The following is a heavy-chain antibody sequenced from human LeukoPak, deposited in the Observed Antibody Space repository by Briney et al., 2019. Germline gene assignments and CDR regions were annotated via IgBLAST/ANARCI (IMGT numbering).Heavy chain of an antibody. V-gene: IGHV5-51*01. CDR2: IYPGNSDT. J-gene: IGHJ3*02. CDR1: GYSFTSYW. CDR3: ARLDTTGTTAALFDI. D-gene: IGHD1-1*01. Sequence: GESLKISCKGSGYSFTSYWITWVRQMPGKGLEWMGIIYPGNSDTRYSPSFQGQVTILADKSITTAYLQWSSLKASDTAMYYCARLDTTGTTAALFDIWGQGTMVTVSS.